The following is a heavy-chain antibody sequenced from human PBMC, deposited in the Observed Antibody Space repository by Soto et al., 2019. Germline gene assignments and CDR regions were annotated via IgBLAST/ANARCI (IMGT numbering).Heavy chain of an antibody. CDR1: GFSFSSFT. J-gene: IGHJ6*02. CDR3: ARETGSYNWTAGLMAV. D-gene: IGHD1-20*01. CDR2: IDTSSTYI. Sequence: EVQLVESGGGLVKPGGSLRLSCAASGFSFSSFTMNWVRQAPGKGLEWVSSIDTSSTYIYYADSVTGRCTISRDNAKKSVYLQMHSLRAEDTAVYYCARETGSYNWTAGLMAVWGQGTTVNVSS. V-gene: IGHV3-21*02.